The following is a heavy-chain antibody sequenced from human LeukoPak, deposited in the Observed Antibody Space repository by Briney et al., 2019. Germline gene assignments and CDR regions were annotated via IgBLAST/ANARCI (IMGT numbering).Heavy chain of an antibody. CDR2: ISWDSSST. D-gene: IGHD3-22*01. V-gene: IGHV3-43*01. J-gene: IGHJ4*02. Sequence: PGGSLRLSCATSGFTFDDYTMNWVRQPPGKSLEWVSFISWDSSSTYYADSVKGRFTISRDNSKNTLYLQMNSLRAEDTAVYYCARDRSSGYGMDYWGQGTLVTVSS. CDR1: GFTFDDYT. CDR3: ARDRSSGYGMDY.